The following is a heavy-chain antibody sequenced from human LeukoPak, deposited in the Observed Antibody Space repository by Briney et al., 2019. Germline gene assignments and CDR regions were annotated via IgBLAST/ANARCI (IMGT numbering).Heavy chain of an antibody. Sequence: GGSLRLSCEESNFIFSDYGMHWVRQAPGRGLDWVAFIWYDGSDEYYADSVKGRFTISRHNSKNTLYLQMNSLTTEDTAVYYCAKGGGDLGLGTLDYWGLGTLVTVSS. V-gene: IGHV3-30*02. CDR1: NFIFSDYG. J-gene: IGHJ4*02. CDR3: AKGGGDLGLGTLDY. D-gene: IGHD3-16*01. CDR2: IWYDGSDE.